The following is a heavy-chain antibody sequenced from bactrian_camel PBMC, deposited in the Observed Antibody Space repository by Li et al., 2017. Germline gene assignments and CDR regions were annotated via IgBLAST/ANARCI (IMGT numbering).Heavy chain of an antibody. D-gene: IGHD1*01. Sequence: VESGGSLRLSCAASGFTYSSYCMSWVRQAPGKGLEWVSSIDSDGRTTYYTDSVKGRFTISRDNAKNTVYLQMDTLKPEDTAMYYCALESGANNWCSPNRCCLGPDAAWGQGTQVTVS. CDR3: ALESGANNWCSPNRCCLGPDAA. CDR1: GFTYSSYC. V-gene: IGHV3-2*01. J-gene: IGHJ6*01. CDR2: IDSDGRTT.